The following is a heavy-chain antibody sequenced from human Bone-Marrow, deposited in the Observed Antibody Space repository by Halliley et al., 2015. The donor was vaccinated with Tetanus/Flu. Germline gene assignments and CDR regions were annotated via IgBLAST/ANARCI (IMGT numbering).Heavy chain of an antibody. V-gene: IGHV3-48*03. D-gene: IGHD2-8*01. CDR2: TNIGGSSI. CDR1: GFTLSNYE. CDR3: ARIPATNTGWFDH. Sequence: SGFTLSNYEMMWVRQAPGKGLEWVSYTNIGGSSIYSADSLKGRFTISRDSAKNSLYLQMNSLRVEDTAVYPCARIPATNTGWFDHWGQGTLVTVSS. J-gene: IGHJ5*02.